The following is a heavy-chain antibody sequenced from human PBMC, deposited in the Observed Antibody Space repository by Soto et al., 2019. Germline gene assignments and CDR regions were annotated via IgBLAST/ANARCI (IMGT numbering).Heavy chain of an antibody. CDR3: ARDRSPAVPPYGYDSSGYYYGHAFDI. CDR2: INPNSGGT. V-gene: IGHV1-2*02. Sequence: ASVKVSCKASGYTFTGYYMHWVLQAPGQGLEWMGWINPNSGGTNYAQKFRGRVTMTRDTSISTAYMELSRLRSDDTAVYYCARDRSPAVPPYGYDSSGYYYGHAFDIWGQGTMVTVSS. CDR1: GYTFTGYY. D-gene: IGHD3-22*01. J-gene: IGHJ3*02.